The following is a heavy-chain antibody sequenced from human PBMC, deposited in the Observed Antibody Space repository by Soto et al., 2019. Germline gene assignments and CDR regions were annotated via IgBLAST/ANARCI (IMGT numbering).Heavy chain of an antibody. J-gene: IGHJ3*02. CDR1: GHTFTTYG. D-gene: IGHD1-26*01. V-gene: IGHV1-18*01. CDR3: ATDSAWELRAFDI. Sequence: ASVKVSCKVSGHTFTTYGINWVRQAPGQGLEWMGWISVHNGDTTYAQKFQGRVTMTEDTSTDTAYMELSSLRSEDTAVYYCATDSAWELRAFDIWGQGTMVTVSS. CDR2: ISVHNGDT.